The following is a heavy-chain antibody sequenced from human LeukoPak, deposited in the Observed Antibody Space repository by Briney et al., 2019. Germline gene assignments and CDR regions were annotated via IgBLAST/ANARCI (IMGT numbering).Heavy chain of an antibody. D-gene: IGHD4-17*01. V-gene: IGHV4-59*01. J-gene: IGHJ3*02. CDR2: IYYSGST. CDR3: ARGINYGDYPDAFDI. CDR1: GGSISSYY. Sequence: SETLSLTCTVSGGSISSYYWSWIRQPPGKGLERIGHIYYSGSTNYNPSLKSRVTISVDTSKNQFSLKLSSVTAADTAVYYCARGINYGDYPDAFDIWGQGTMVTVSS.